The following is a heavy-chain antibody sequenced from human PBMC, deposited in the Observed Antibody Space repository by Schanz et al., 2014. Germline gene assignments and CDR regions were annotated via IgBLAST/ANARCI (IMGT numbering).Heavy chain of an antibody. CDR1: GFTFSSYS. CDR3: VRERANDGGNSDFFDH. J-gene: IGHJ4*02. V-gene: IGHV3-48*04. D-gene: IGHD2-21*02. CDR2: VSRSTTDI. Sequence: EVQLVESGGGLVQPGGSLRLSCTASGFTFSSYSMNWVRQAPGKGLEWVSYVSRSTTDIYYADSVKGRFTVSRDNAKNSVYLQMNGMRVEDAADYDYVRERANDGGNSDFFDHWGQGTLVTVSS.